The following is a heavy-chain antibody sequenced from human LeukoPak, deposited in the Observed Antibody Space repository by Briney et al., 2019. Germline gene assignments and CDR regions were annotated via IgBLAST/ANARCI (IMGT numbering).Heavy chain of an antibody. D-gene: IGHD3-16*01. V-gene: IGHV3-48*03. CDR3: ARDFGPRLYAFDV. CDR1: GFTFSNYG. J-gene: IGHJ3*01. Sequence: GGSLRLSCAASGFTFSNYGMTWVRQAPGKGLEWLSHISSSGTMTYYADSVKGRFTISRDDAKNSLYLQMNSLRAEDTAVYFCARDFGPRLYAFDVWGQGTMITVSS. CDR2: ISSSGTMT.